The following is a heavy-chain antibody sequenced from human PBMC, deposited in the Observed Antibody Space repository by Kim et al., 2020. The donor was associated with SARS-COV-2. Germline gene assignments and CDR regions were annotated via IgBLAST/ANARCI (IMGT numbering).Heavy chain of an antibody. D-gene: IGHD2-15*01. V-gene: IGHV4-39*01. J-gene: IGHJ5*02. CDR1: GGSISSSSYY. CDR2: IYYSGST. Sequence: SETLSLTCTVSGGSISSSSYYWGWIRQPPGKGLEWIGSIYYSGSTYYNPSLKSRVTISVDTSKNQFSLKLSSVTAADTAVYYCARHFWDIVVVVAATLGGWFDPWGQGTLVTVSS. CDR3: ARHFWDIVVVVAATLGGWFDP.